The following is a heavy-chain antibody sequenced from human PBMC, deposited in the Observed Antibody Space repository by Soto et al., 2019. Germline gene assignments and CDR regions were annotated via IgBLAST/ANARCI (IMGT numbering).Heavy chain of an antibody. Sequence: DVQLLESGGGLVQPGGSLTLSCAASRFTFSDFAMSWVRQAPGKGLEWVSSIGGTGTDTHYADSVKGRFTISRDNSRNTLYLQINSLRDKDTAVYYCAKDAVPYTGKWEWFDSWGQGTLVIVSS. J-gene: IGHJ5*01. CDR2: IGGTGTDT. CDR1: RFTFSDFA. V-gene: IGHV3-23*01. D-gene: IGHD1-26*01. CDR3: AKDAVPYTGKWEWFDS.